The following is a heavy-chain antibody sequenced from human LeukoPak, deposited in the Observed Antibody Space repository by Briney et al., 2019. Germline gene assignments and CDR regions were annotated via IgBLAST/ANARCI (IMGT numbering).Heavy chain of an antibody. J-gene: IGHJ3*01. D-gene: IGHD6-6*01. Sequence: GGSLRLSCAVSGFTFSGFWMSWSRQAPGKGLEWVASINSDGSEGYYADVVKGRFTISRDNAKNPLYLQINSLRAEDTAVYYCARSSYSSSSSVWGQGTMVTVSS. CDR2: INSDGSEG. CDR1: GFTFSGFW. V-gene: IGHV3-7*03. CDR3: ARSSYSSSSSV.